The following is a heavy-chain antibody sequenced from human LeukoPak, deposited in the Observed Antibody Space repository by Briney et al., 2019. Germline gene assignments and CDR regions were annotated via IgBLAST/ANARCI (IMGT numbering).Heavy chain of an antibody. Sequence: SETLSLTCTVSGASITVGDYYWNWIRQPPGKGLEWIGYIYYSGSTYYNPSLKSRVTISVDTSKNQFSLKLSSVTAADTAVYYCAREGGYYFGKDAFDIWGQGTMVTVSS. CDR3: AREGGYYFGKDAFDI. V-gene: IGHV4-30-4*01. D-gene: IGHD3-22*01. J-gene: IGHJ3*02. CDR1: GASITVGDYY. CDR2: IYYSGST.